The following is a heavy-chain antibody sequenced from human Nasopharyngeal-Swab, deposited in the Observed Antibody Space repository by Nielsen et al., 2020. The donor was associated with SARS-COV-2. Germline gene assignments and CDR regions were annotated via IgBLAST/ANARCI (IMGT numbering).Heavy chain of an antibody. Sequence: GESLKISCAASGFTFSSYSVNWVRQAPGKGLEWVSSISSSSSYIYYADSVKGRFTISRDNAKNSLYLQMNSLRAEDTAVYYCARDIPLHYYGMDVWGQGTTVTVSS. J-gene: IGHJ6*02. CDR2: ISSSSSYI. CDR3: ARDIPLHYYGMDV. V-gene: IGHV3-21*01. CDR1: GFTFSSYS. D-gene: IGHD2-21*01.